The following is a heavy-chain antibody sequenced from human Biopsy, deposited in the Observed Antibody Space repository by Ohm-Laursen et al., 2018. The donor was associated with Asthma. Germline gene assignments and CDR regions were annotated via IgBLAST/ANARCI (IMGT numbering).Heavy chain of an antibody. CDR2: IYYSGST. J-gene: IGHJ5*02. CDR3: ARTTYGDDGFDP. Sequence: SDTLSLTCTVSGGSISNSNYYWGWIRQHPVKGLEWIGYIYYSGSTYYNPSLKSRVSISLDTSKNQFSLSLTSVTAADTAVYYCARTTYGDDGFDPWGQGTLVTVSS. CDR1: GGSISNSNYY. D-gene: IGHD4-17*01. V-gene: IGHV4-31*03.